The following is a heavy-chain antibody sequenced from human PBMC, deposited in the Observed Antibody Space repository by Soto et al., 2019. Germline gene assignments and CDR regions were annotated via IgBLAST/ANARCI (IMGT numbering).Heavy chain of an antibody. V-gene: IGHV4-34*01. CDR3: ARGSDYTSSFDY. CDR2: INHSGTN. Sequence: QVQLQQWGAGLLKPSETLSLTCAVYGGSFSGYTWIWIRQPPGKGLEWIGEINHSGTNNHNPSLKSRVIISVDTSKKQFSLRLTSVTAADTAVYYCARGSDYTSSFDYWGQGTLVTVSS. J-gene: IGHJ4*02. CDR1: GGSFSGYT. D-gene: IGHD3-16*01.